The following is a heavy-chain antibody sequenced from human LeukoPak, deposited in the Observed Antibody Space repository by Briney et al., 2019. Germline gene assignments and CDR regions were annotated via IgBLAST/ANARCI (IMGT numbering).Heavy chain of an antibody. V-gene: IGHV3-11*01. CDR2: IGSSGSPI. Sequence: PGGSLRLSCAASGFTFSDYYMSWIRQAPGKGLEWDSYIGSSGSPIYYADSVKGRFAISRDNAKNSLYLQMNSLRAEDTAVYYCARRETYYYDSGGYSIDAFDIWGQGTMVTVSS. D-gene: IGHD3-22*01. J-gene: IGHJ3*02. CDR3: ARRETYYYDSGGYSIDAFDI. CDR1: GFTFSDYY.